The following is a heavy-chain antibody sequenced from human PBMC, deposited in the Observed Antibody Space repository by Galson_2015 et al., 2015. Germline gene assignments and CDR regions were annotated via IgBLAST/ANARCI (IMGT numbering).Heavy chain of an antibody. V-gene: IGHV5-51*01. CDR2: IYPGDSDT. J-gene: IGHJ6*02. Sequence: QSGAEVKKPGESLKISCKGSGYSFTSYWIGWVRQMPGKGLEWMGIIYPGDSDTRYSPSFQGQVTISADKSISTAYLQWSSLKASAAAMYYSPRLISLYCDYSIYYYYYGMDVWGQRTTVTVSS. CDR1: GYSFTSYW. CDR3: PRLISLYCDYSIYYYYYGMDV. D-gene: IGHD4-17*01.